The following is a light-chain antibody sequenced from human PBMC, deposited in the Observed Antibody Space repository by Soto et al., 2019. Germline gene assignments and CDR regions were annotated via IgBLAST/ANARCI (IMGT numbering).Light chain of an antibody. CDR3: SSYTSSSTYV. CDR2: EVS. V-gene: IGLV2-14*01. Sequence: QSALTQPASVSGSPGQSITISCTGTSSDVGGFNYVSWYQHHPGKAPKLMIYEVSNRPSGVSHRFSGSKSGNTASLTISGLQAEDAADYYCSSYTSSSTYVFGTGTKLTVL. J-gene: IGLJ1*01. CDR1: SSDVGGFNY.